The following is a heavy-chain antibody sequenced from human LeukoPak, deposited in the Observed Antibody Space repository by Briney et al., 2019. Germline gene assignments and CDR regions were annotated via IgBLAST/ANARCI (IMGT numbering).Heavy chain of an antibody. CDR2: ISSSGSTI. CDR1: GFTFSSYE. J-gene: IGHJ5*02. V-gene: IGHV3-48*03. CDR3: ARDLSDSSSWYWFDP. D-gene: IGHD6-13*01. Sequence: PGGSLRLSCAASGFTFSSYEMNWVRQAPGKGLEWVSYISSSGSTIYYADSVKGRFTISRDNSKNTLYLQMNSLRAEDTAVYYCARDLSDSSSWYWFDPWGQGTLVTVSS.